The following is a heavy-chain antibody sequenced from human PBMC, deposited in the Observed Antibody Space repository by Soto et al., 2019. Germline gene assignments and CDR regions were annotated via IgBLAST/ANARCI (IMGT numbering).Heavy chain of an antibody. J-gene: IGHJ4*02. Sequence: QVQLVQSGAEVKKPESSVKVSCKAPGGTFSTYAISWVRQAPGQGLEWMGGIIPMVGTANYAQRFQDRVXXXXXXXXXXXXXXXXXXXXXXXXXXXXXXXXXXXXRRINNGYSGWGQGTLVTVS. D-gene: IGHD1-1*01. CDR2: IIPMVGTA. CDR1: GGTFSTYA. CDR3: XXXXXXXXRRINNGYSG. V-gene: IGHV1-69*05.